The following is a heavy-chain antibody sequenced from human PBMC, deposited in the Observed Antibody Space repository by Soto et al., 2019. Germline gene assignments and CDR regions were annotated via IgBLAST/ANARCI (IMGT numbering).Heavy chain of an antibody. CDR3: AKPITPMVRADHYYYYGMDV. J-gene: IGHJ6*02. D-gene: IGHD3-10*01. Sequence: EVQLLESGGGLVQPGGSLRLSCAASGFTFSSYAMSWVRQAPGKGLEWVSAISGTGISTYYADSVKGRFTISRDNFKSTLYLQMNSLRAEDTAVYYCAKPITPMVRADHYYYYGMDVWGQGTTVTVSS. CDR1: GFTFSSYA. V-gene: IGHV3-23*01. CDR2: ISGTGIST.